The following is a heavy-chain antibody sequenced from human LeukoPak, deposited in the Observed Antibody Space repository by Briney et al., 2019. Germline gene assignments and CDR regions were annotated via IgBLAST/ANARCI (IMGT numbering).Heavy chain of an antibody. Sequence: GGSLRLSCAASGFTFSDYELNWVRQAPGKGLEWVSYISSSGTTIYYADSVKGRFTISRDNARNSLYLQMNTLRVEDTALYYCARGRRSSSIWYLDYWGQGTLVTASS. D-gene: IGHD6-13*01. CDR2: ISSSGTTI. J-gene: IGHJ4*02. CDR3: ARGRRSSSIWYLDY. CDR1: GFTFSDYE. V-gene: IGHV3-48*03.